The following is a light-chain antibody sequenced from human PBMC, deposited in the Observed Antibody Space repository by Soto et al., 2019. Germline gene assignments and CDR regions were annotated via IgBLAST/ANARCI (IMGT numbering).Light chain of an antibody. V-gene: IGLV1-44*01. CDR3: AAWDDSLNVSV. CDR1: SSNIGSNA. J-gene: IGLJ1*01. Sequence: QSVLTQPPSASGTPGQRVTISCSGSSSNIGSNAVNWYQQLPGTAPKLLIYNNNRRPSGVPDRFSGSKSGTSASLAISGLQSEDEADYYCAAWDDSLNVSVFGTGTKVTVL. CDR2: NNN.